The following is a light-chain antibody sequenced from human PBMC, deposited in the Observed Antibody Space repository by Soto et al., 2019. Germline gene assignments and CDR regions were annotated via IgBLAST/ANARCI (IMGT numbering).Light chain of an antibody. J-gene: IGKJ5*01. CDR2: GVS. Sequence: EIDLTQSTSTLSFSPLERATLSCRASQSVSRSYLAWYQQKPGQSPSLLIYGVSTRATVIPDRFSGSGSATDFTLTISSLQSEDCADYYWQQYNNWPPSTFGQGTRLENK. CDR3: QQYNNWPPST. CDR1: QSVSRSY. V-gene: IGKV3-20*01.